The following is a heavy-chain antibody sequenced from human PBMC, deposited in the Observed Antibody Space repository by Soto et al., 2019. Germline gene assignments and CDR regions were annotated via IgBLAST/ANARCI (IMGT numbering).Heavy chain of an antibody. D-gene: IGHD3-10*01. Sequence: ASVKVSCKASGYTFTGYYMHWVRQAPGQGLEWMGWINPNSGGTNYAQKFQGRVTMTRDTSISTAYMELSRLRSDDTAVYYCAREVTMVRGVIVPYGMDVWGQGTTVTVSS. V-gene: IGHV1-2*02. J-gene: IGHJ6*02. CDR2: INPNSGGT. CDR1: GYTFTGYY. CDR3: AREVTMVRGVIVPYGMDV.